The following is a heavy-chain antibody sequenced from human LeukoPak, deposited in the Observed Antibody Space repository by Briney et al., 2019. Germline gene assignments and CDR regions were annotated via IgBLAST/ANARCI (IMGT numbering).Heavy chain of an antibody. CDR1: GFTFSSYS. CDR3: ARDGLIMTTDSYFDY. CDR2: ISSSSYI. J-gene: IGHJ4*02. V-gene: IGHV3-21*01. Sequence: GGSLRLSCAASGFTFSSYSMNWVRQAPGKGLEWVSSISSSSYIYYADSVKGRFTISRDNAKNSLYLQMNSLRAEDTAVYYCARDGLIMTTDSYFDYWGQGTLVTVSS. D-gene: IGHD3-16*01.